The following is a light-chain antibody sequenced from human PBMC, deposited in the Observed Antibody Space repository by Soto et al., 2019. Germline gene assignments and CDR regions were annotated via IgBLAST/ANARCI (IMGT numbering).Light chain of an antibody. V-gene: IGLV6-57*03. CDR3: QSYHSSTPYV. J-gene: IGLJ1*01. CDR1: GGSIASGD. CDR2: EDN. Sequence: NFMLTQPHSVSESPGKTVTISCTRSGGSIASGDVQWYQQRPGSAPTTVIYEDNQRPSGAPDRFSGSVDRSSNSASLTNSGLKTEDEADYYCQSYHSSTPYVFGTGTKLTVL.